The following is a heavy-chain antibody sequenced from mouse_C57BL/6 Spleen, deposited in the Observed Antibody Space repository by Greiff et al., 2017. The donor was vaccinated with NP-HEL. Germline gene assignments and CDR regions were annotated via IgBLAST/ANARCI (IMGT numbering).Heavy chain of an antibody. CDR2: INPNNGGT. D-gene: IGHD2-2*01. CDR1: GYTFTDYY. J-gene: IGHJ2*01. Sequence: VQLQQSGPELVKPGASVKISCKASGYTFTDYYMNWVKQSHGKSLEWIGDINPNNGGTSYNQKFKGKATLTVDKSSSTAYMELRSLTSEDSAVYYCASDGYDGDYWGQGTTLTVSS. CDR3: ASDGYDGDY. V-gene: IGHV1-26*01.